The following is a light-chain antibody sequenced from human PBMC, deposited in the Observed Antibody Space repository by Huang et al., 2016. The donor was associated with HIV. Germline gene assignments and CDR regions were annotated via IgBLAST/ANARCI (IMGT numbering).Light chain of an antibody. CDR2: KVS. V-gene: IGKV2-30*02. Sequence: DVVMTQSTPSLSVTLGQPATVSCRSTHSLEQSVGNIYLNWFHQRPGQSPRRLMYKVSHRDSGVPDRVFGSGSGTDFTLTISRVEADDVGFYYCMQGTHWPPVTFGQGTRLEIK. J-gene: IGKJ5*01. CDR3: MQGTHWPPVT. CDR1: HSLEQSVGNIY.